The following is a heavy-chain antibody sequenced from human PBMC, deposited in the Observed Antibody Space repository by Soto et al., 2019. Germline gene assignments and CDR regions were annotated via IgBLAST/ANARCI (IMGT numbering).Heavy chain of an antibody. Sequence: QVQLVQSGAEVRKPGASVTVSCRSSGDSFNDYYIHWVRQAPGQGLEWMGWINPNSGVTKDAQKFQGLVSMTRDTAITTVYMQLSRLRSDDTAVYYCARESVGATATLDYYYFYMDVWGTGTTVTVSS. CDR3: ARESVGATATLDYYYFYMDV. D-gene: IGHD1-26*01. CDR2: INPNSGVT. V-gene: IGHV1-2*04. J-gene: IGHJ6*03. CDR1: GDSFNDYY.